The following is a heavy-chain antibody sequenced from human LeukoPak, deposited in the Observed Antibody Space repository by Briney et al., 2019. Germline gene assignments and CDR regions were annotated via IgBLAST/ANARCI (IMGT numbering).Heavy chain of an antibody. V-gene: IGHV4-34*01. CDR2: INHSGST. D-gene: IGHD3-10*01. J-gene: IGHJ4*02. Sequence: PSETLSLTCAVYGGSFSGYYWSWIRQPPGKGLEWIGEINHSGSTNYNPSLKSRVTISVDTSKNQFSLKLSSVTAADTAVYCCARMVRGKGLFRLGVPYYFDYWGQGTLVTDSS. CDR3: ARMVRGKGLFRLGVPYYFDY. CDR1: GGSFSGYY.